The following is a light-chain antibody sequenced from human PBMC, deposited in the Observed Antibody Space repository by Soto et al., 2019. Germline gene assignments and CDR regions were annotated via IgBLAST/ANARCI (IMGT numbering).Light chain of an antibody. CDR3: QHRNNWPPDST. V-gene: IGKV3-11*01. CDR1: QTVSTY. J-gene: IGKJ5*01. Sequence: EIVLTQSPATLSLSPGERATLSCRASQTVSTYLAWYQQKPGQAPRLLIYDASNRATGIPARFRGRGSGTDSTLTISSLEPEDLAVYYCQHRNNWPPDSTFGQGTRLDIK. CDR2: DAS.